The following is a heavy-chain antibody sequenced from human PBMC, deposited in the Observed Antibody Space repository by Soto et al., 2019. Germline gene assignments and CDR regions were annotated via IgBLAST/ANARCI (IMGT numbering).Heavy chain of an antibody. CDR3: AKTSKDIVVVPAAIKGGFDY. V-gene: IGHV3-23*01. J-gene: IGHJ4*02. CDR2: ISGSGGST. CDR1: GFTFTSNA. D-gene: IGHD2-2*01. Sequence: EVQLLESGGGLVQPGGSLRLSCAASGFTFTSNAMSWVRQAPGKGLEWVSAISGSGGSTYYADSVKGRFTISRDNSKNTLYLQMNSLRAEDTAVYYCAKTSKDIVVVPAAIKGGFDYWGQGTLVTVSS.